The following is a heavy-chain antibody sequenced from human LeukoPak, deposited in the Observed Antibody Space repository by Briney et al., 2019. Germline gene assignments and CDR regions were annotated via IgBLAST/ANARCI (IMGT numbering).Heavy chain of an antibody. J-gene: IGHJ4*02. D-gene: IGHD3-3*01. V-gene: IGHV3-23*01. Sequence: GGSLRLSCAASGFTFSSYAMGWVRQAPGKGLEWVSSISGNGGSIYYADSMKGHFTILRDNSKNRLYLQMNSLRADDSAVYYCAKGKTFYDFWSGYEYWGQGTLVTVSS. CDR2: ISGNGGSI. CDR3: AKGKTFYDFWSGYEY. CDR1: GFTFSSYA.